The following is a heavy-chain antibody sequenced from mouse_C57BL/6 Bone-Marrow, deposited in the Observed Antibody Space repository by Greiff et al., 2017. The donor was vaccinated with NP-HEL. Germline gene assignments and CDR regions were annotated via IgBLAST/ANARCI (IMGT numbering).Heavy chain of an antibody. Sequence: LVESGAELARPGASVKLSCKASGYTFTSYGISWVKQRTGQGLEWIGEIYPRSGNTYYNEKFKGKATLTADKSSSTAYMELRSLTSEDSAVYFCAIYGSLFDYWGQGTTLTVSS. CDR2: IYPRSGNT. CDR1: GYTFTSYG. CDR3: AIYGSLFDY. V-gene: IGHV1-81*01. D-gene: IGHD1-1*01. J-gene: IGHJ2*01.